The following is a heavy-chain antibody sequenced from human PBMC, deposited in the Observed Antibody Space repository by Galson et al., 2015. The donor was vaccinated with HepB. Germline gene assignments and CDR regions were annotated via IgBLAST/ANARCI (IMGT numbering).Heavy chain of an antibody. CDR2: ISASGPYT. CDR3: ARVAASDYGDHAHFDY. CDR1: GFTFSDYY. J-gene: IGHJ4*02. V-gene: IGHV3-11*06. D-gene: IGHD4-17*01. Sequence: SLRLSCAASGFTFSDYYMTWIRQAPGKGLEWLSYISASGPYTNYADSVKGRFTISRDNAKHSLYLQMNSLRAEDTAVFYCARVAASDYGDHAHFDYWGQGTLVTVSS.